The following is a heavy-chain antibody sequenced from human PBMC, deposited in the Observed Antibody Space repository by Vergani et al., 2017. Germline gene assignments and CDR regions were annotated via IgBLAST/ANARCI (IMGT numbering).Heavy chain of an antibody. CDR1: GGSISSGSYY. Sequence: QVQLQESGPGLVKPSQTLSLTCTVSGGSISSGSYYWSWIRQPAGKGLEWIGRIYTSGSTNYNPSLKSRVTISVDRSKNQFSLKLSSVTAADTAVYYCARGSSIAARPFNYMDVWGKGTTVTVSS. D-gene: IGHD6-6*01. J-gene: IGHJ6*03. V-gene: IGHV4-61*02. CDR2: IYTSGST. CDR3: ARGSSIAARPFNYMDV.